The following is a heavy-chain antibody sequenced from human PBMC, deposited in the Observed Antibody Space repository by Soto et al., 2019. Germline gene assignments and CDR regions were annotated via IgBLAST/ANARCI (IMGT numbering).Heavy chain of an antibody. CDR3: ARVVGYCSSTSCYEWAFDI. D-gene: IGHD2-2*01. Sequence: SDTLSLTCTVSGGSISSYYWSWIRQPPGKGLEWIGYIYYSGSTNYNPSLKSRVTISVDTSKNQFSLKLSSVTAADTAVYYCARVVGYCSSTSCYEWAFDIWGQGTMVTVSS. J-gene: IGHJ3*02. CDR2: IYYSGST. CDR1: GGSISSYY. V-gene: IGHV4-59*01.